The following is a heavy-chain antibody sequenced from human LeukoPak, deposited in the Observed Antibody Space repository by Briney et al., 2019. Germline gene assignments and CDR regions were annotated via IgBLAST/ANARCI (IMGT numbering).Heavy chain of an antibody. Sequence: PSETLSLTCTVSGGSISSYYWSWIRQPPGKGLEWIGYIYYSGSTNYNPSLKSRVTISVDTSKNQFSLKLSSVTAADTAVYYCAREGSIVGATPYFQHWGQCTRDTVPS. CDR1: GGSISSYY. J-gene: IGHJ1*01. CDR2: IYYSGST. CDR3: AREGSIVGATPYFQH. V-gene: IGHV4-59*01. D-gene: IGHD1-26*01.